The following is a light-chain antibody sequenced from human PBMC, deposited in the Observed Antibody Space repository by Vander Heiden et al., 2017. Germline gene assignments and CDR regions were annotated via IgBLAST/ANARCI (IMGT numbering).Light chain of an antibody. J-gene: IGLJ3*02. CDR1: SGSISSTY. V-gene: IGLV6-57*01. Sequence: NFMLTQPHSVSKSPVKTVTISCPRSSGSISSTYVQWYQQRPGISPTTVIYEDSQRPSGVPDRFSGSIDSSSNSASLTISGLKTEDEADYYCQSYDSSNHVVFGGGTKLTVL. CDR3: QSYDSSNHVV. CDR2: EDS.